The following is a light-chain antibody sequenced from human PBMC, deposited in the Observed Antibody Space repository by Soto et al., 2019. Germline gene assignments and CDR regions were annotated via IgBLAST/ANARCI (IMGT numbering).Light chain of an antibody. CDR2: GAS. CDR1: QSVSSY. V-gene: IGKV3-20*01. J-gene: IGKJ5*01. Sequence: EIVLTQSPVTLSLSPGERATLSCRASQSVSSYLAWYQQKPGQAPRLLIYGASSRATGIPDRFSGSGSGTDFTLTISRLEPGDFAVYYCQQYGSSLITFGQGTRLEIK. CDR3: QQYGSSLIT.